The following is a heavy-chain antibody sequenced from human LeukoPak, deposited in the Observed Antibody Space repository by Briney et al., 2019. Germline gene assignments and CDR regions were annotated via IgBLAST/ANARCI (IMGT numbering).Heavy chain of an antibody. CDR2: MYYSGST. Sequence: SETLSLTCTVSGGSISSSSYYWGWIRQPQGKGLEWIGSMYYSGSTYYNPSLKSRVTISIDTSKNQFSLKLSSVTAADTAVYYCARLRFPPANFFDYWGQGTLVTVSS. D-gene: IGHD6-25*01. CDR3: ARLRFPPANFFDY. CDR1: GGSISSSSYY. V-gene: IGHV4-39*01. J-gene: IGHJ4*02.